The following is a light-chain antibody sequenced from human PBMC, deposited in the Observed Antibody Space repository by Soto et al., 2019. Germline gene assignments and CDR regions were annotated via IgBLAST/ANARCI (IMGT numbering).Light chain of an antibody. J-gene: IGKJ1*01. CDR2: HAF. V-gene: IGKV3-20*01. CDR3: QQYVASPPSWT. CDR1: QSVSSGY. Sequence: EIVLTQSPGTLSLSPGERATLSCRSSQSVSSGYLAWYQQKPGQAPRLLIFHAFNRATGIPDRFSGSGSGTDFTLTISRLEPEDFAVYYCQQYVASPPSWTFGQGTKVEIK.